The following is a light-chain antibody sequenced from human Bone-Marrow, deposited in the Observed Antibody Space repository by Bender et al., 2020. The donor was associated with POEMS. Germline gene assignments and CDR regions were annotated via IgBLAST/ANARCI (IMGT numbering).Light chain of an antibody. Sequence: QSVLTQPPSVSGAPGQRVTISCTGSSSNTGSGYDINWYQHLPGTAPKLLIYGYNNRPSGVPDRFSGSKSGTSASLAITGLQAEDEGEYYCQSYENSLGGGVFGGGTKLTVL. V-gene: IGLV1-40*01. CDR1: SSNTGSGYD. CDR3: QSYENSLGGGV. J-gene: IGLJ3*02. CDR2: GYN.